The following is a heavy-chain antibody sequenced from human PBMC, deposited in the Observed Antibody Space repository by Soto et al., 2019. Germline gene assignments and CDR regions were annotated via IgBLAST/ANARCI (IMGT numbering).Heavy chain of an antibody. V-gene: IGHV3-72*01. CDR1: GFTFSGHY. D-gene: IGHD2-21*02. CDR2: IRNKPNGHHT. J-gene: IGHJ4*02. CDR3: STTVITAPLFEY. Sequence: EVQLVESGGGLVQPGGSLKLSCEGSGFTFSGHYMDWVRQAPGKGLECLGRIRNKPNGHHTAYAASVKGRFTISRDDSTNLVYLQMNSLKSEDTALYYCSTTVITAPLFEYWGQGTLVAVSS.